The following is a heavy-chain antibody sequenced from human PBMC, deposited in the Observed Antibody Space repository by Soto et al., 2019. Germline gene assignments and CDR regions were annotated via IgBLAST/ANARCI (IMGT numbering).Heavy chain of an antibody. D-gene: IGHD3-3*01. CDR3: ARTQGSGVSDY. V-gene: IGHV4-59*01. CDR2: ISHSARI. CDR1: GDSITHNY. J-gene: IGHJ4*02. Sequence: QVQLQESGPGLVKPSETLSLACSVSGDSITHNYWSWIRQPPGKGLEWIAYISHSARINYNPSLKSRVSISLDTSKNQFSLMVNSLTPADTAVYYCARTQGSGVSDYWGQGTLVTVSS.